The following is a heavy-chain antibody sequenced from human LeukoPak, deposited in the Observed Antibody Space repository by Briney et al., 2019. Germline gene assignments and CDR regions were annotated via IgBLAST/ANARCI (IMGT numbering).Heavy chain of an antibody. J-gene: IGHJ5*02. Sequence: PGGSLRLSCAASGFTFSSYVMNWVRQSPGKGLEWVSAISGSGGSTYYADSVKGRFTIFRDNSKNTLYLQMNSLRAEDTAVYYCAKDASRGGSNWFDPWGQGTLVTVSS. CDR2: ISGSGGST. CDR3: AKDASRGGSNWFDP. V-gene: IGHV3-23*01. D-gene: IGHD3-16*01. CDR1: GFTFSSYV.